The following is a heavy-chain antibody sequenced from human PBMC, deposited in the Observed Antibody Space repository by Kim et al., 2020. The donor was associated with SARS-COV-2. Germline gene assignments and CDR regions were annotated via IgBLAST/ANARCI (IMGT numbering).Heavy chain of an antibody. J-gene: IGHJ4*02. CDR3: ARGYYDILTGYSHRDLFDY. Sequence: SRVTISEETSKNQFSLKLSSVTAADTAVYYCARGYYDILTGYSHRDLFDYWGQGTLVTVSS. D-gene: IGHD3-9*01. V-gene: IGHV4-59*09.